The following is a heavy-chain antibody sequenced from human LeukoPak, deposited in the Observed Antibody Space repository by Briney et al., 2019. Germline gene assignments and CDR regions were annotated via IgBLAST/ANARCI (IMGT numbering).Heavy chain of an antibody. Sequence: SVKVSCKASGGTFSSYAISWVRQAPGQGLEWMGGIIPIFGTANYAQKFQGRVTITADESTSTAYMELSSLRSEDTAVYYCARPTVGGFGEYLDWFDPWGQGTLVTVSS. CDR1: GGTFSSYA. D-gene: IGHD3-10*01. CDR2: IIPIFGTA. CDR3: ARPTVGGFGEYLDWFDP. J-gene: IGHJ5*02. V-gene: IGHV1-69*13.